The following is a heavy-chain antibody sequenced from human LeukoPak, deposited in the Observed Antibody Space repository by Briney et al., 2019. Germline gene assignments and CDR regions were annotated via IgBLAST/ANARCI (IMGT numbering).Heavy chain of an antibody. CDR2: INSDGSST. J-gene: IGHJ4*02. V-gene: IGHV3-74*01. CDR3: ARGGITAMDGC. CDR1: GFNVSSNY. Sequence: PGGSLRLSCAASGFNVSSNYMSWVRQAPGKGLEWVSRINSDGSSTTYADSVKGRFTMSRDNAKNTLYLQMNSLRAEDTAVYYCARGGITAMDGCWGQGTLVTVSS. D-gene: IGHD5-18*01.